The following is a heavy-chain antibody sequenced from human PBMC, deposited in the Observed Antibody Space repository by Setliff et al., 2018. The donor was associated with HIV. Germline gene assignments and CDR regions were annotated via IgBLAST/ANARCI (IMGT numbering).Heavy chain of an antibody. D-gene: IGHD2-2*01. V-gene: IGHV4-31*03. CDR3: ATVVPAAHFDY. Sequence: SETLSLTCTVSGGSIGSGGYYWSWIRQHPGEGLEWIGYISYSGSTYYNPSLKSRVTISVDSSKSQFSLNLSSVTVADTAMYYCATVVPAAHFDYWGQGTLVTVSS. CDR1: GGSIGSGGYY. CDR2: ISYSGST. J-gene: IGHJ4*02.